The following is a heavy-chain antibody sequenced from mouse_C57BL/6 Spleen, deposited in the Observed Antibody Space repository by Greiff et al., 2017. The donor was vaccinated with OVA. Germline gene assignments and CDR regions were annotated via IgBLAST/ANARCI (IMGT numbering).Heavy chain of an antibody. CDR3: AREGSDFDY. J-gene: IGHJ2*01. Sequence: VQLQQPGAELVKPGASVKLSCKASGYTFTSYWMQWVKQRPGQGLEWIGEIDPSDSYTNYNQKFKGKATLTVDTSSSTAYMQLSSLTSEDSAVYYCAREGSDFDYWGQGTTLTVSS. CDR1: GYTFTSYW. V-gene: IGHV1-50*01. CDR2: IDPSDSYT.